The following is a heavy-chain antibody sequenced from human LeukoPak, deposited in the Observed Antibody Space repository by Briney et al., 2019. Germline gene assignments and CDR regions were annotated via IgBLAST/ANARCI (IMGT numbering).Heavy chain of an antibody. CDR1: GYSISSGYY. D-gene: IGHD1-26*01. J-gene: IGHJ4*02. V-gene: IGHV4-38-2*02. Sequence: LETLSLTCTVSGYSISSGYYWGWIRQPPGKGLEWIGSTYDSGSTYYNPSLKSRVTISVDTSKNQFSLKLTSVTAADAAVYYCARDDRYSGSYEDWGQGTLVTVSS. CDR2: TYDSGST. CDR3: ARDDRYSGSYED.